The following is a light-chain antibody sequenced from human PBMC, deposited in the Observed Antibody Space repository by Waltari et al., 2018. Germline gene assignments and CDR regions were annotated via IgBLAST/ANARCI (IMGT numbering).Light chain of an antibody. J-gene: IGLJ1*01. CDR3: ISYTSISTLV. CDR1: SSDVGGYNF. V-gene: IGLV2-14*03. CDR2: DVN. Sequence: QSALTQPASVSGSLGQSITIPCTGTSSDVGGYNFVSCYQQHPGKAPKVMIYDVNNRPSGVSKRFSGFNSVNTAARTISGRQAEDEAGYDCISYTSISTLVFGTGTKVTVL.